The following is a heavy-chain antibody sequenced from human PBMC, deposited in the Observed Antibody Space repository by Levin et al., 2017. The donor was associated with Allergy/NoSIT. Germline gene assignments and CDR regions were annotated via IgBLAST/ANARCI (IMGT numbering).Heavy chain of an antibody. CDR1: GGPISDYY. V-gene: IGHV4-59*13. J-gene: IGHJ4*02. CDR2: ISYTGTS. D-gene: IGHD2-15*01. CDR3: ARAGIKCRGGSCDDLPLAY. Sequence: KPSETLSLTCTVSGGPISDYYWSWIRQPPGKGLECIGFISYTGTSNYNPSLKSRVSISVDTSKNQFSLRLRSVTTADTAVYYCARAGIKCRGGSCDDLPLAYWGQGTLVSVSS.